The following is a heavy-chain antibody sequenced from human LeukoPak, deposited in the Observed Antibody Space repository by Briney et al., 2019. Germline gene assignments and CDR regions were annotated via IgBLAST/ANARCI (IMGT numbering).Heavy chain of an antibody. J-gene: IGHJ4*02. D-gene: IGHD3-10*01. V-gene: IGHV4-59*01. Sequence: SETLSLTCTVSGGSISNYYWNWIRQPPGKGLEWIGYIYYSGSTNYSPSLKSRVTISVDTSKNQFSLKLSSVTAADTAVYYCARAAVYYYGSGSYYIDYFDYWGQGTLVTVSS. CDR2: IYYSGST. CDR3: ARAAVYYYGSGSYYIDYFDY. CDR1: GGSISNYY.